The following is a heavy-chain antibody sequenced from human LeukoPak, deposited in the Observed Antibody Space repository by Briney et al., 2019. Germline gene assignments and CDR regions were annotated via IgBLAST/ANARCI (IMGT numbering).Heavy chain of an antibody. CDR2: IYYSGGT. V-gene: IGHV4-59*01. CDR1: GGSISSYY. CDR3: AGKYPDYYYGMDV. D-gene: IGHD2-2*01. J-gene: IGHJ6*02. Sequence: SETLSLTCTVSGGSISSYYWSWIRQPPGKGLEWIGYIYYSGGTNYNPSLKSRVPISVDTSKNQFSLKLSSVTAADTAVYYCAGKYPDYYYGMDVWGQGTTVTVSS.